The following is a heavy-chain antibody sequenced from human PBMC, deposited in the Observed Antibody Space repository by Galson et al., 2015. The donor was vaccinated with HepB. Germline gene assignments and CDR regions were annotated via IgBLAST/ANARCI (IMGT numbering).Heavy chain of an antibody. D-gene: IGHD1-26*01. CDR3: ARMVGPTSAFEI. CDR1: GGSIGNYY. J-gene: IGHJ3*02. Sequence: ETLSLTCTVSGGSIGNYYWSWIRRPPGKGLEYIGNVYNSGSTKYNPSLKGRVPISVDTSKNQFSLKLSSVTAANTAVSYCARMVGPTSAFEIWGQGTMVPVSS. V-gene: IGHV4-59*01. CDR2: VYNSGST.